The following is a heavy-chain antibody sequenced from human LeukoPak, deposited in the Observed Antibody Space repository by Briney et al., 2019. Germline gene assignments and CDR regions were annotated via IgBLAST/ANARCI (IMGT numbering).Heavy chain of an antibody. V-gene: IGHV4-38-2*02. CDR3: ARDSGSYNGGYY. J-gene: IGHJ4*02. CDR2: IYNSGST. CDR1: GYSISSGYY. D-gene: IGHD1-26*01. Sequence: SETLSLTCTVSGYSISSGYYWGWIRQSPGKGLEWIGSIYNSGSTYYNPSLKSRITISVDTSKNQFSLKLSSVTAADTAVYYCARDSGSYNGGYYWGQGTLVTVSS.